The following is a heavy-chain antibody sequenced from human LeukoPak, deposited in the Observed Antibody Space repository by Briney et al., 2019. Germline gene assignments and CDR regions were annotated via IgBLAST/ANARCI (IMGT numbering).Heavy chain of an antibody. J-gene: IGHJ4*02. CDR3: AKEGRYSSGWFDY. Sequence: PGGSLRLSCAASGFTFDDYAMHWVRXAXGXGLEXVSGISWNSGSIGYADSVKGRFTISRDNAKNSLYLQMNSLRAEDTALYYCAKEGRYSSGWFDYWGQGTLVTVSS. CDR2: ISWNSGSI. V-gene: IGHV3-9*01. CDR1: GFTFDDYA. D-gene: IGHD6-19*01.